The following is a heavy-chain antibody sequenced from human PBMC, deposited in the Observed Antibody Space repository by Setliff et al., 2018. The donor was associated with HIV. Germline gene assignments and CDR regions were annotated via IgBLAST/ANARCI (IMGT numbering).Heavy chain of an antibody. CDR3: ARVSRSPSGFHYYYYMDV. J-gene: IGHJ6*03. CDR2: LYTGGST. D-gene: IGHD3-3*01. CDR1: GFSVSTNY. Sequence: QTGGSLRLSCAASGFSVSTNYMTWVRQAPGKGLEWVSVLYTGGSTYYADSGKGRFTISRDNSKNTLFLQMNSLRGEDTAVYYCARVSRSPSGFHYYYYMDVWGIGTTVTVSS. V-gene: IGHV3-66*02.